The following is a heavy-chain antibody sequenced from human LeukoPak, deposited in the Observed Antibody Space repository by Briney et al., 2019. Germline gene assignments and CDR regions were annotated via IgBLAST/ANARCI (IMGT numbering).Heavy chain of an antibody. J-gene: IGHJ4*02. V-gene: IGHV3-33*01. CDR3: ATDRALGYFDY. CDR2: IWYDGSNK. D-gene: IGHD1-26*01. Sequence: PGGSLRLSCAASGFTFSSYGMHWVSHAPGKGLKWVAVIWYDGSNKYYAASVKGRFTISRDSSKNTLYLQMNSLRADDTAVYYCATDRALGYFDYWGQGTLVTVSS. CDR1: GFTFSSYG.